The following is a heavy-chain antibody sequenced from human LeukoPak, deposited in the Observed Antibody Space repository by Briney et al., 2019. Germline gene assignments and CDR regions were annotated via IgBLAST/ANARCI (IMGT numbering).Heavy chain of an antibody. CDR2: IYYSGST. V-gene: IGHV4-59*12. CDR1: GGSISSYY. CDR3: ASRASYYGSSPDY. Sequence: SETLSLTCTVSGGSISSYYWSWIRQPPGKGLEWIGYIYYSGSTNYNPSHKSRVTISVDTSKNQFSLKLSSVTAADTAVHYCASRASYYGSSPDYWGQGTLVTVSS. J-gene: IGHJ4*02. D-gene: IGHD3-10*01.